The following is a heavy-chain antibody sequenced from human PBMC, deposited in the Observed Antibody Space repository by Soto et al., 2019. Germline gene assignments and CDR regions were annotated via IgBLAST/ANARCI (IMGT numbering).Heavy chain of an antibody. D-gene: IGHD3-3*01. CDR1: GFTFSSYA. V-gene: IGHV3-23*01. J-gene: IGHJ4*02. Sequence: GGSLRLSCAASGFTFSSYAMSWVRQAPGKGLEWVSAISGSGGSTYYADSVKGRFTISRDNSKNTLYLQMNSLRAEDTAVYYCAKDGGRGSDFWSGYYPFFDYWGQGTLVTVSS. CDR3: AKDGGRGSDFWSGYYPFFDY. CDR2: ISGSGGST.